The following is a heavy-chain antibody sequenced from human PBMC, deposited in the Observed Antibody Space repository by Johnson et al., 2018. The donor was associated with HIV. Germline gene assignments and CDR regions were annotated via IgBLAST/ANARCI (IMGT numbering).Heavy chain of an antibody. J-gene: IGHJ3*02. CDR1: GFTFSDYY. Sequence: MQLVESGGGVVQPGRSVRLSCAASGFTFSDYYMSWIRQAPGKGLEWVSYISSSGNTIYYADSVKGRFTISRDNSKNTLSLQMNSLRAEDTAVYYCTKMGALGAFDIWGQGTMVTVSS. CDR2: ISSSGNTI. D-gene: IGHD3-16*01. V-gene: IGHV3-11*04. CDR3: TKMGALGAFDI.